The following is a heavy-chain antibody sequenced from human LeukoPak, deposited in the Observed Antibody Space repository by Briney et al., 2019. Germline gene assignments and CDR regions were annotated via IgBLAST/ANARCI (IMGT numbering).Heavy chain of an antibody. J-gene: IGHJ3*02. CDR1: GFTFSSYS. CDR3: AKDLDSSGWDGDAFDI. V-gene: IGHV3-48*01. D-gene: IGHD6-19*01. CDR2: ISGSSSAI. Sequence: GGSLRLSCAASGFTFSSYSMNWVRQAPGKGLEWVSYISGSSSAIYYGDSVKGRFTISRDNSKNTLYLQMNSLRAEDTAVYYCAKDLDSSGWDGDAFDIWGQGTMVTVSS.